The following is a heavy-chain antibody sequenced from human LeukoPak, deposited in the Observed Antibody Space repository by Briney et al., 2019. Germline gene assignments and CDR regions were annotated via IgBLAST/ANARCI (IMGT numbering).Heavy chain of an antibody. V-gene: IGHV1-2*06. J-gene: IGHJ3*01. Sequence: ASVKVSCKASAFTGAYIHWVRQAPGQGLEWMGRINPYRGGTNYAQKFEGRLTMTRDTSISTVYMELNTLRSDDTAVYYCARYDGRSSAFDVWGQGTLVTVSS. CDR3: ARYDGRSSAFDV. CDR1: AFTGAY. D-gene: IGHD3-16*01. CDR2: INPYRGGT.